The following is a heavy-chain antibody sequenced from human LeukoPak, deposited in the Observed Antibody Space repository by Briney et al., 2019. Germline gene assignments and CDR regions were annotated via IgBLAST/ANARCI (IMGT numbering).Heavy chain of an antibody. Sequence: SGGSLRLSCAASGFTFSSYSMNWVRQAPGKGLERVSSISSSSSYIYYADSVKGRFTISRDNAKNSLYLQMNSLRAEDTAVYYCARGTTVTAGLFDYWGQGTLVTVSS. J-gene: IGHJ4*02. D-gene: IGHD4-17*01. CDR1: GFTFSSYS. CDR2: ISSSSSYI. V-gene: IGHV3-21*01. CDR3: ARGTTVTAGLFDY.